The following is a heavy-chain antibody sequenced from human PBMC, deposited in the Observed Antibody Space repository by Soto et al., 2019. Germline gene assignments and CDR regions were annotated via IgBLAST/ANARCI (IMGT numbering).Heavy chain of an antibody. V-gene: IGHV3-23*01. J-gene: IGHJ5*02. CDR2: INAGGSST. CDR3: SRYATSTTLLT. Sequence: PGGSLRLSCAASGFTFSTYAMSWFRQAPGKGLEWVSSINAGGSSTYYADSVKGRCTLSRDTSRNTLSLQIDSLTAEDTAVYFCSRYATSTTLLTWGRGTLVTVSS. CDR1: GFTFSTYA. D-gene: IGHD2-8*01.